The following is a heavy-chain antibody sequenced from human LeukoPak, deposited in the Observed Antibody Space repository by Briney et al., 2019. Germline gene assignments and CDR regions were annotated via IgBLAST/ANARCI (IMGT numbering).Heavy chain of an antibody. J-gene: IGHJ6*04. V-gene: IGHV3-23*01. CDR3: ASLGNSSNWYERGVDV. Sequence: GGSLRLSCAASGFTFSSYGMSWVRQAPGKGLEWVSAISGSGGSTYYADSMKGRFTISRDNAKNSLYLQMNSLRAEDTAVYYCASLGNSSNWYERGVDVWGKGTTVTISS. CDR2: ISGSGGST. CDR1: GFTFSSYG. D-gene: IGHD6-13*01.